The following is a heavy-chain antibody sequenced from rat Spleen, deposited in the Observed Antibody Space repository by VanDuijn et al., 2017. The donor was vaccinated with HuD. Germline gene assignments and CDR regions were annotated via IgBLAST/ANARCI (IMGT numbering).Heavy chain of an antibody. CDR1: GFTFSNYG. J-gene: IGHJ3*01. Sequence: EVQLVESGGGLVQPGRSLKLSCAASGFTFSNYGMAWVRQAPGKGLEWVATISYDGGRIFYRDSVKGRFTISRDNTKRTLFLQMDSLRSDDTATYYCARHGAYWGQGTLVTVSS. CDR2: ISYDGGRI. V-gene: IGHV5-29*01. CDR3: ARHGAY.